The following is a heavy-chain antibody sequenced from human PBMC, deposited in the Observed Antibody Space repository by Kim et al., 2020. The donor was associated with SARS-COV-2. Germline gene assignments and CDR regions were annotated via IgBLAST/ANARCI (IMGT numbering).Heavy chain of an antibody. D-gene: IGHD2-2*01. CDR1: GFIFSNFA. CDR2: IYSDGSSA. Sequence: GGSLRLSCAASGFIFSNFAMTWVRQAPGKGLEWVSLIYSDGSSAYLVDSVKGRFTISRDNSKNTLYLQMNSLRAEDTAVYHCAKTLRDCSSTSCYVAELFGFQHWGQAPWSPSPQ. V-gene: IGHV3-23*03. J-gene: IGHJ1*01. CDR3: AKTLRDCSSTSCYVAELFGFQH.